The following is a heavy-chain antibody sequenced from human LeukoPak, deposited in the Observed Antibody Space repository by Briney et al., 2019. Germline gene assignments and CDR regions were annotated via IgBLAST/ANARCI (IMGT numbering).Heavy chain of an antibody. CDR1: GFSFSNHG. Sequence: EPGTSLRLSCVASGFSFSNHGMHWVRQAPGKGLEWVSVIASDGGAKFYADSVKGRFTLSRDNSKNMFFLQMNFLTVEDTAIYYCAREATWGQWYFDHWGQGTPVTVSS. CDR3: AREATWGQWYFDH. J-gene: IGHJ4*02. CDR2: IASDGGAK. D-gene: IGHD6-19*01. V-gene: IGHV3-30*03.